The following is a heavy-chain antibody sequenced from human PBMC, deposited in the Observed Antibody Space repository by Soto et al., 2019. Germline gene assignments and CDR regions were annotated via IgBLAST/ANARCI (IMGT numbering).Heavy chain of an antibody. CDR2: IYYSGST. V-gene: IGHV4-59*01. CDR3: ARAHYSANWFDP. D-gene: IGHD3-10*01. Sequence: QVQLQESGPGLVKPSETLSLTCTVSGGSISSYYWSWIRQPPGKGLEWIGYIYYSGSTNYNPSLKSRVNISVDTSKNQFSLKLSSVTAADTAVYYCARAHYSANWFDPWGQGTLVTVSS. J-gene: IGHJ5*02. CDR1: GGSISSYY.